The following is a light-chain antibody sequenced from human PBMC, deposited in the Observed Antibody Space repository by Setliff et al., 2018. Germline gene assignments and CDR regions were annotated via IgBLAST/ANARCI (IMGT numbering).Light chain of an antibody. CDR1: SSDVGAYDY. CDR3: YSYAGGDTYAS. V-gene: IGLV2-23*02. Sequence: QSALTQPASVSGSPGQSITISCSGTSSDVGAYDYVSWYQKHPDKAPKLIIYDVNKRPSGVSNRFSGSRSVNTASLTISGLQAEDEGDYYCYSYAGGDTYASFGGGTKVTV. CDR2: DVN. J-gene: IGLJ2*01.